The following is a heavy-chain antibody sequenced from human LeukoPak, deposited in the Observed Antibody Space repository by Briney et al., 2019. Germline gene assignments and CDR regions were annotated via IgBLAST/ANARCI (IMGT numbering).Heavy chain of an antibody. CDR3: ARSTMVRGVDFDY. CDR2: ISSSGSTI. J-gene: IGHJ4*02. Sequence: GGSLRLSCAASGFTFSDYYMSWIRQAPGKGLEWVSYISSSGSTIYYADSVKGRFTISRDSAKNSLYLRMNSLRAEDTAVYYCARSTMVRGVDFDYWGQGTLVTVSS. CDR1: GFTFSDYY. V-gene: IGHV3-11*01. D-gene: IGHD3-10*01.